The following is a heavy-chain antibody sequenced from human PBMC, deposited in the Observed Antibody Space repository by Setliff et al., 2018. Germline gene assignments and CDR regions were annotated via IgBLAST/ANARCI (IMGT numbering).Heavy chain of an antibody. CDR3: ARTRSGSGCYAGLES. Sequence: GGSLRLSCEASGFSFSNYAMNWVRQAPGKGLEWVASFSSRNDYIYHADSVKGRFTISRDNAKTSLYLQMDSLRVEDTAVYFCARTRSGSGCYAGLESWGQGTPVTVSS. D-gene: IGHD2-15*01. V-gene: IGHV3-21*01. CDR2: FSSRNDYI. CDR1: GFSFSNYA. J-gene: IGHJ4*02.